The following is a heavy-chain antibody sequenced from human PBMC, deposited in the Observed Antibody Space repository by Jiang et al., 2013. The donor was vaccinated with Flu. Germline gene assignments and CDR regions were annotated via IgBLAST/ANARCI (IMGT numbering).Heavy chain of an antibody. CDR2: IWYDGSKK. CDR3: ARDNDADWYFDL. CDR1: GFTFSRYG. J-gene: IGHJ2*01. V-gene: IGHV3-33*01. D-gene: IGHD1-1*01. Sequence: GEGVVQPGMSLRLSCAASGFTFSRYGMHWVRQAPGKGLEWVAIIWYDGSKKFYTDSVTGRFTISRDNSNNTVYLQMDSLRAEDTAVYYCARDNDADWYFDLWGRGTLVTVSS.